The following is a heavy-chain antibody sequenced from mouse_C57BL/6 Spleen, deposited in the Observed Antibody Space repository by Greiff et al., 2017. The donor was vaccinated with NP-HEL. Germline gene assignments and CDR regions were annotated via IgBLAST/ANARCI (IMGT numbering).Heavy chain of an antibody. D-gene: IGHD2-5*01. CDR1: GFTFSSYA. Sequence: EVHLVESGGGLVKPGGSLKLSCAASGFTFSSYAMSWVRQTPEKRLEWVATISDGGSYTYYPDNVKGRFTISRDNAKNNLYLQMSHLKSEDIAMYYCARDGDYSNLFAYWGQGTLVTVSA. V-gene: IGHV5-4*01. J-gene: IGHJ3*01. CDR2: ISDGGSYT. CDR3: ARDGDYSNLFAY.